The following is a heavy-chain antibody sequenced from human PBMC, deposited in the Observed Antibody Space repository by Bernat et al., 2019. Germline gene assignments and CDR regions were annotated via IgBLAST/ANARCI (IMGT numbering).Heavy chain of an antibody. CDR1: GFTFRSYA. V-gene: IGHV3-30-3*01. J-gene: IGHJ6*02. CDR3: ARVSGYYGSGSYTYYYYGMDV. CDR2: ISYDGSNK. D-gene: IGHD3-10*01. Sequence: QVQLVESGGGVVQPGRSLRLSCAASGFTFRSYAMHWVRQAPGKGLEWVAVISYDGSNKDCADSVKGQLTISRDNSKNTLYLQMNSLRAEGTAVYYCARVSGYYGSGSYTYYYYGMDVWGQGTTVTVSS.